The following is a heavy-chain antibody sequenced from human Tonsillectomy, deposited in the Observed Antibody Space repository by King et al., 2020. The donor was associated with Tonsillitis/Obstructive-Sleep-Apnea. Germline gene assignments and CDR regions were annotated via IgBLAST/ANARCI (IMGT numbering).Heavy chain of an antibody. CDR1: GYTFSSYY. Sequence: QVQLVQSGAEVRKPGASVTVSCKASGYTFSSYYIHWVRQAPGQGLEWIGIINPSGGSTSYAQKFQGRVTMTRDKSTSTLYMELSSLRSEDTAVYYCAREPKRSDVLRFLEWLGGGFDYWGQGTLVTVSS. D-gene: IGHD3-3*01. CDR2: INPSGGST. J-gene: IGHJ4*02. CDR3: AREPKRSDVLRFLEWLGGGFDY. V-gene: IGHV1-46*01.